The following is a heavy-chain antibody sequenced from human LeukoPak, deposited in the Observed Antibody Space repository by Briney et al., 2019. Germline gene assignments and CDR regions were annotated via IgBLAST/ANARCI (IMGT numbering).Heavy chain of an antibody. CDR2: LYYTGSS. Sequence: PSQTLSLTCTVSGASITSGGYYWSWIRQHPQRGLEWIGYLYYTGSSFYNPSLKSRVTISVDTSENQFSLNLNSVTAADTAVYYCATKPGYCSGGSCYSQNGDWFDPWGQGTLVTVSS. CDR1: GASITSGGYY. D-gene: IGHD2-15*01. V-gene: IGHV4-31*03. J-gene: IGHJ5*02. CDR3: ATKPGYCSGGSCYSQNGDWFDP.